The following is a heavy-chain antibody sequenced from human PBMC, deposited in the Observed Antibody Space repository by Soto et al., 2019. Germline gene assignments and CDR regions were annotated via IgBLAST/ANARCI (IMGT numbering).Heavy chain of an antibody. CDR2: IYTSGST. D-gene: IGHD3-16*01. V-gene: IGHV4-4*07. CDR1: GGSISSYY. J-gene: IGHJ4*02. CDR3: ASRRAVRGTYLDY. Sequence: QVQLQESGPGLVKPSETLSLTCTVSGGSISSYYWSWLRQPAGKGLEWIGRIYTSGSTNYNPSLKSRVSTSVDKSKNQFSLKLSSVTAADTAVYYCASRRAVRGTYLDYWGQGTLVTVSS.